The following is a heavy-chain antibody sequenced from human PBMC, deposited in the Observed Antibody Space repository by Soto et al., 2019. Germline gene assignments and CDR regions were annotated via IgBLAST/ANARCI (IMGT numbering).Heavy chain of an antibody. Sequence: QVQLVESGGGVVQPGRSLRLSCAASGFTFSSYGMHWVRQAPGKGLEWVAVISYDGSNKYYADSVKGRFTISRDNSKNTLYLQMNSLRAEYTAVYYCAKDVSSGWSSLGDIWRHGTMVTVSS. V-gene: IGHV3-30*18. CDR3: AKDVSSGWSSLGDI. CDR1: GFTFSSYG. J-gene: IGHJ3*02. D-gene: IGHD6-19*01. CDR2: ISYDGSNK.